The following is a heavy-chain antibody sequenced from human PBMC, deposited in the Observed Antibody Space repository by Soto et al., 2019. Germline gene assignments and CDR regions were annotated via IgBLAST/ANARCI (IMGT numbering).Heavy chain of an antibody. J-gene: IGHJ4*02. CDR1: GGSISSGGYS. CDR2: IYHSGST. D-gene: IGHD5-18*01. Sequence: TLSLTCAVSGGSISSGGYSGSWIRQPPGKGLEWIGYIYHSGSTYYNPSLKSRVTISVDRSKNQFSLKLRSVTAADTAVYYCARGGIQLSYAFDYWGQGILVTVSS. CDR3: ARGGIQLSYAFDY. V-gene: IGHV4-30-2*01.